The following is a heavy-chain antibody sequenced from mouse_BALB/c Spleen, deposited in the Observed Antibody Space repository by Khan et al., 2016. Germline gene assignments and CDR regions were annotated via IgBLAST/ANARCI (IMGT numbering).Heavy chain of an antibody. Sequence: QIQLVQSGPELKKPGETVKISCKASGYTFTNYGMNWVKQAPGKGLKWMGWINTYTGEPTYADDFKGRFAFSLETSASTAYLQINNLKNEDMATYFCARGDCNYVDYWGQGTSVTVSS. CDR2: INTYTGEP. CDR3: ARGDCNYVDY. CDR1: GYTFTNYG. D-gene: IGHD2-1*01. J-gene: IGHJ4*01. V-gene: IGHV9-1*02.